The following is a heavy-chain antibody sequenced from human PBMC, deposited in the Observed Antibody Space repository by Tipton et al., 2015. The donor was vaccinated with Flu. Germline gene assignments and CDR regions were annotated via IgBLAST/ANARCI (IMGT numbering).Heavy chain of an antibody. J-gene: IGHJ5*02. CDR3: ARDLFGEKDWFDP. CDR1: GGSISSGSYY. D-gene: IGHD3-10*01. V-gene: IGHV4-61*02. Sequence: TLSLTCTASGGSISSGSYYWSWIRQPAGKGLEWIGRIYTSGSTNYNPSLKSRVTISVDTSENQFSLKLSSVTAADTAVYYCARDLFGEKDWFDPWGQGTLVTVSS. CDR2: IYTSGST.